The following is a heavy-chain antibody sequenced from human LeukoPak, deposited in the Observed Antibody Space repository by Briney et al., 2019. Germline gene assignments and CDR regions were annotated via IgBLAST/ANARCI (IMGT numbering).Heavy chain of an antibody. CDR3: ASNYGSGSYYKGAYNWFDP. CDR1: GGSISSSSYY. D-gene: IGHD3-10*01. CDR2: IYYSGST. Sequence: KASETLSLTCTVSGGSISSSSYYWGWIRQPPGKGLEWIGSIYYSGSTYYNPSLKSRVTISVDTSKNQFSLKLSSVTAADTAVYYCASNYGSGSYYKGAYNWFDPWGQGTLVTVSS. J-gene: IGHJ5*02. V-gene: IGHV4-39*07.